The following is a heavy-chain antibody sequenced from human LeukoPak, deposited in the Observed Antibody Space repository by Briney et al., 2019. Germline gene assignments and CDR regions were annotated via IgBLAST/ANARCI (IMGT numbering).Heavy chain of an antibody. D-gene: IGHD6-6*01. CDR3: AREDSAARPLGY. Sequence: PSETLSLTCTVSGGSISTYSWTWIRQPAGKGLEWIGRIYTSGSTSYNPSLKSRITTSLDTSKSQFSLNLSSVTAADTAVYYCAREDSAARPLGYWGQGALVTVSS. V-gene: IGHV4-4*07. CDR2: IYTSGST. CDR1: GGSISTYS. J-gene: IGHJ4*02.